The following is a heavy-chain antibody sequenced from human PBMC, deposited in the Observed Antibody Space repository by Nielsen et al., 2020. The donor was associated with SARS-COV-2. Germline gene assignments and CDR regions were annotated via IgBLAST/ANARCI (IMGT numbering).Heavy chain of an antibody. CDR2: VSASGGST. Sequence: ESLKISCAASGFTFNIYAMAWVRRAPGRGLQWVTGVSASGGSTYYTDSVKGRFSISRDNSKNTLFPQMHSLRVEDTALYYCAKDGVVRGDALDLWGQGTMVTVSS. J-gene: IGHJ3*01. CDR3: AKDGVVRGDALDL. D-gene: IGHD3-10*01. CDR1: GFTFNIYA. V-gene: IGHV3-23*01.